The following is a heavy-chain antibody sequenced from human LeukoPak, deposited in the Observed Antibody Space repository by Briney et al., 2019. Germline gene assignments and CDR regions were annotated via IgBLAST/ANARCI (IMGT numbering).Heavy chain of an antibody. V-gene: IGHV4-59*01. CDR1: GGSISSYY. CDR2: IYYSGST. CDR3: ARGAGDFWSGYLNFDY. D-gene: IGHD3-3*01. Sequence: TSETLSLTCTVSGGSISSYYWSWIRQPPGKGLEWFGYIYYSGSTNYNPSLKSRVTISVDTSKNQFSLKLSSVTAADTAVYYCARGAGDFWSGYLNFDYWGQGTLVTVSS. J-gene: IGHJ4*02.